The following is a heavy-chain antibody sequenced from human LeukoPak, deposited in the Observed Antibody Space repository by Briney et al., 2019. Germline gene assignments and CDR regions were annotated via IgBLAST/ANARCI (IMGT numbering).Heavy chain of an antibody. J-gene: IGHJ4*02. D-gene: IGHD1-26*01. Sequence: GGSLRLSCAASGFTFTSYSMNWVRQAPGKGLEWVSTISGGGCSTYYADSVKGRFTISRDNSKNTLYLQVNSLRAEDTAVYYCAKGGKWDVTPFDYWGQGTLVTVSS. CDR1: GFTFTSYS. CDR3: AKGGKWDVTPFDY. CDR2: ISGGGCST. V-gene: IGHV3-23*01.